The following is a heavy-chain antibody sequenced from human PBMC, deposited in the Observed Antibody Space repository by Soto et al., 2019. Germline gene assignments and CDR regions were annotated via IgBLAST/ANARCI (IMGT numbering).Heavy chain of an antibody. CDR2: ISYDGSNK. CDR3: ARWGLGSSGWYAPIFDY. CDR1: GFTFSSYA. J-gene: IGHJ4*02. Sequence: QVQLVESGGGVVQPGRSLRLSCAASGFTFSSYAMHWVRQAPGKGLEWVAVISYDGSNKYYADSVKGRFTISRDNAKNTLYLQMNILIAEDTAVYYCARWGLGSSGWYAPIFDYWGQGTLVTVSS. D-gene: IGHD6-19*01. V-gene: IGHV3-30-3*01.